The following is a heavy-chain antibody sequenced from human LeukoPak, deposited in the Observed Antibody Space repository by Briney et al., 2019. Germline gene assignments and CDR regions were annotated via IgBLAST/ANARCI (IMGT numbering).Heavy chain of an antibody. D-gene: IGHD2-15*01. CDR2: MSGSSGRT. V-gene: IGHV3-23*01. CDR1: GFTFSSYA. CDR3: AKWGCSGSSCYPFAY. J-gene: IGHJ4*02. Sequence: GGSLRLSCAASGFTFSSYAMSWVRQAPGKGLEWVSAMSGSSGRTYYADSVKGRFTISRDNSKNTLYVQMNSLRADDTAVFYCAKWGCSGSSCYPFAYWGQGTLVTVSS.